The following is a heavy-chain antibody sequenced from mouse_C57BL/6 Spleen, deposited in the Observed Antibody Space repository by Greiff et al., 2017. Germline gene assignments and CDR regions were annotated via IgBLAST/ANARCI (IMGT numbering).Heavy chain of an antibody. Sequence: QVQLKQPGAELVRPGSSVKLSCKASGYTFTSYWMHWVKQRPIQGLEWIGNIDPSDSETHYNQKFKDKATLTVDKSSSTAYMQLSSLTSEDSAVYYCARGAYGSSYGFAYWGQGTLVTVSA. J-gene: IGHJ3*01. CDR2: IDPSDSET. D-gene: IGHD1-1*01. CDR3: ARGAYGSSYGFAY. CDR1: GYTFTSYW. V-gene: IGHV1-52*01.